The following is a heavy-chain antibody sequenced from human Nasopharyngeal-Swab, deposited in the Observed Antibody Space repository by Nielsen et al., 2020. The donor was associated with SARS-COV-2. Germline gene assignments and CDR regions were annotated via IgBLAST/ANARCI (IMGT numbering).Heavy chain of an antibody. Sequence: ASVKVSCKASGYTFTSYGISWVRQAPGQGLEWMGWISAYNGNTNYAQKLQGRGTMTTDTSTSTAYMELRSLRSDDTAVYYCARENSPPTYYDFWSGYSPNYFDYWGQGTLVTVSS. CDR1: GYTFTSYG. CDR3: ARENSPPTYYDFWSGYSPNYFDY. CDR2: ISAYNGNT. D-gene: IGHD3-3*01. J-gene: IGHJ4*02. V-gene: IGHV1-18*01.